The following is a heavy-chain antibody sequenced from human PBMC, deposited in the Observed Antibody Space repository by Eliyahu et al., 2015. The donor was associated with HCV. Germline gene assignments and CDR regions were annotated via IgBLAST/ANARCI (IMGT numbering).Heavy chain of an antibody. V-gene: IGHV2-70*01. CDR3: ARTGWLQNYGGYFDY. CDR2: IDWDDDK. D-gene: IGHD5-24*01. J-gene: IGHJ4*02. Sequence: VSWIRQPPGKALEWLALIDWDDDKYYSTSLKTRLTISKDTSKNQVVLTMTNMDPVDTATYYCARTGWLQNYGGYFDYWGQGTLVTVSS.